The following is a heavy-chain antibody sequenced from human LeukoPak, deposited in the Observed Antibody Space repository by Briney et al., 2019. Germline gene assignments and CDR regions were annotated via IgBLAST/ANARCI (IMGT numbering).Heavy chain of an antibody. V-gene: IGHV3-30*03. Sequence: PGGSLRLSCAASGFTFSSYGMHWVRQAPGKGLEWVAVISYDGSNKYYADSVKGRFTISRDNSKNTLYLQMNSLRAEDTAVYYCARDLNYDSSGPDYWGQGTLVTVSS. CDR3: ARDLNYDSSGPDY. CDR1: GFTFSSYG. CDR2: ISYDGSNK. J-gene: IGHJ4*02. D-gene: IGHD3-22*01.